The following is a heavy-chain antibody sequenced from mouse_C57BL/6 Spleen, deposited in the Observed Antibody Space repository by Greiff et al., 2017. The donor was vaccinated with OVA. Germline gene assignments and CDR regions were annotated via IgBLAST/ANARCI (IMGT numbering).Heavy chain of an antibody. J-gene: IGHJ2*01. CDR2: INPNNGGT. Sequence: VQLQQSGPELVKPGASVKISCKASGYTFTDYYMNWVKQSHGKSLEWIGDINPNNGGTSYNQKFKGKATLTVDKSSSTAYMELRSLTSEVSAVYNCARWTTVLAPDYWGQGTTLTVSS. CDR1: GYTFTDYY. D-gene: IGHD1-1*01. V-gene: IGHV1-26*01. CDR3: ARWTTVLAPDY.